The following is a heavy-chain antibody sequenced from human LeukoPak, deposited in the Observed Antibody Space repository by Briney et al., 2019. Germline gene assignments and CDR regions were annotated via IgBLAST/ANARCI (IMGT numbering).Heavy chain of an antibody. CDR1: GYTFTSYY. CDR2: INPSGGST. V-gene: IGHV1-46*03. J-gene: IGHJ4*02. D-gene: IGHD2-21*02. Sequence: ASVKVSCKASGYTFTSYYMHWVRQAPGQGLEWMGIINPSGGSTSYAQKFQGRVTMTRDTSTSTVYMELSSLRSEDAAVYYCARNEVTGDLGYWGQGTLVTVSS. CDR3: ARNEVTGDLGY.